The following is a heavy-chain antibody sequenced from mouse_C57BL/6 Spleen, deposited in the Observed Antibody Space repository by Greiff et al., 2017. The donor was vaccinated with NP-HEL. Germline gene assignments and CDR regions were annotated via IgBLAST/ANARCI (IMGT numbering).Heavy chain of an antibody. CDR1: GYTFTDSY. D-gene: IGHD2-4*01. CDR2: INPNNGGT. Sequence: EVQLQQSGPELVKPGASVKISCKASGYTFTDSYMNWVKQSHGKSLEWIGDINPNNGGTSYNQKFKGKATLTVDKSSSTAYLELRSLTSEDSAVYYCARSPYDYGYAMDYWGQGTSVTVSS. J-gene: IGHJ4*01. CDR3: ARSPYDYGYAMDY. V-gene: IGHV1-26*01.